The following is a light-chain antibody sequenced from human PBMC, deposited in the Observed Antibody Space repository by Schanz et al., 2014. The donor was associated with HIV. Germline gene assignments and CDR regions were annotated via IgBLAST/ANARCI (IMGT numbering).Light chain of an antibody. J-gene: IGKJ1*01. V-gene: IGKV1-5*03. Sequence: DIQMAQSPSALSASVGDRVTITCRASQSISSWLAWYQQRPGKAPNLLLYKASSLEVGVPSRFSGSGSGTEFTLTISRLEPEDFAVYYCQQYGSSPWTFGQGTKVEIK. CDR2: KAS. CDR3: QQYGSSPWT. CDR1: QSISSW.